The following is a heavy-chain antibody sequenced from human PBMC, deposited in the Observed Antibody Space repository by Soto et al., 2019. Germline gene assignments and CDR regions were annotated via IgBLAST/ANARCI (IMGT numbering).Heavy chain of an antibody. V-gene: IGHV3-33*01. D-gene: IGHD6-13*01. Sequence: PGGSLRLSCAASGFTFSSYGMHWVRQAPGKGLEWVAVIWYDGSNKYYADSVKGRFTISRDNSKNTLYLQMNSLRAEDTAVYYCARVGIAARIRYYGMDVWGQGTTVTVSS. CDR3: ARVGIAARIRYYGMDV. CDR2: IWYDGSNK. CDR1: GFTFSSYG. J-gene: IGHJ6*02.